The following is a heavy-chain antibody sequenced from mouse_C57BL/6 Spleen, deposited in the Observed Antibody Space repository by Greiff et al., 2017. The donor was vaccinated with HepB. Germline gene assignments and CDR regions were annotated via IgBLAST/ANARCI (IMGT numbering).Heavy chain of an antibody. D-gene: IGHD1-1*01. Sequence: DVKLVESGGGLVKPGGSLKLSCAASGFTFSSYAMSWVRQTPEKRLEWVATISDGGSYTYYPDNVKGRFTISRDNAKNNLYLQMSHLKSEDTAMYYCARDGLLRYRGPSWFAYWGQGTLVTVSA. V-gene: IGHV5-4*01. J-gene: IGHJ3*01. CDR1: GFTFSSYA. CDR2: ISDGGSYT. CDR3: ARDGLLRYRGPSWFAY.